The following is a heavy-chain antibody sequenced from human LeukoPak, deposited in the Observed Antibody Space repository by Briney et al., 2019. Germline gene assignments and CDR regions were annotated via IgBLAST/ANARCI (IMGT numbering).Heavy chain of an antibody. D-gene: IGHD2/OR15-2a*01. V-gene: IGHV3-23*01. CDR1: GFTFSSYE. CDR2: ISGRGGTNT. CDR3: AKGPLLWD. Sequence: GGSLRLSCAASGFTFSSYEMNWVRQAPGKGLEWVSAISGRGGTNTYYGDSVKGRFTISRDNSKNTLYLQMNSLRAEDTAVYYCAKGPLLWDWGQGTLVTVSS. J-gene: IGHJ4*02.